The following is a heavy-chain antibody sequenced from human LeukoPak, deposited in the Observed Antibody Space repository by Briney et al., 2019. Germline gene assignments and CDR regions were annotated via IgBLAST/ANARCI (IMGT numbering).Heavy chain of an antibody. D-gene: IGHD2-21*02. CDR3: AKSYCGGDCG. J-gene: IGHJ4*02. CDR2: ITGNGVYT. CDR1: GLPFGSYG. Sequence: SGGSLRLSCAVSGLPFGSYGMTWVRQAQGKGLEWVSGITGNGVYTYYADSVKGRFTISRDNSKNTLSLQMKRLRAEDTAVYYCAKSYCGGDCGWGPGSLVTVSS. V-gene: IGHV3-23*01.